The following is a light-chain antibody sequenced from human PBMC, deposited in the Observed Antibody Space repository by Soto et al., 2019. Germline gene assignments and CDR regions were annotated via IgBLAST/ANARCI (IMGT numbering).Light chain of an antibody. V-gene: IGKV3D-15*01. CDR3: QQYNNWPSWT. J-gene: IGKJ1*01. Sequence: EIVMTQSPATLSVSPGERASLSCRASQSVSVNLAWYQQKPGQAPRLLIYDASNRATGIPARFSGSGSGTEFTLTISSLQSEDFAVYYCQQYNNWPSWTFGQGTKVDIK. CDR1: QSVSVN. CDR2: DAS.